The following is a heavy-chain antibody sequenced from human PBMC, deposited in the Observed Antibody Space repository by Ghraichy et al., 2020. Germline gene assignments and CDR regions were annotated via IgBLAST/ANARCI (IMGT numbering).Heavy chain of an antibody. CDR1: GGSISSYY. V-gene: IGHV4-59*01. CDR2: ISYSGST. CDR3: ATGEMATIPDY. J-gene: IGHJ4*02. D-gene: IGHD5-24*01. Sequence: SETLSLTCTVSGGSISSYYWSWIRQPPGKGLEWIGYISYSGSTNYNPSLKSRVTMSVDTSKNQLSLKLSSVTAADTAVYYCATGEMATIPDYWGQGTLVTVSS.